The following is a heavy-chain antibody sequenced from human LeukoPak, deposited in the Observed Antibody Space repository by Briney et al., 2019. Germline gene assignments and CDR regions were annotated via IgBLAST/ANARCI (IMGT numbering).Heavy chain of an antibody. D-gene: IGHD2-21*02. V-gene: IGHV3-9*01. CDR1: GFTFDDYA. Sequence: GGSLRLSCAASGFTFDDYAMHWVRQAPGKGLEWVSGISWNSGSIGYADSVKGRFTISRDNSKNTLYLQMNSLTSADTAVYYCAKVKTDILIPDSWGQGTLVTVSS. J-gene: IGHJ4*02. CDR3: AKVKTDILIPDS. CDR2: ISWNSGSI.